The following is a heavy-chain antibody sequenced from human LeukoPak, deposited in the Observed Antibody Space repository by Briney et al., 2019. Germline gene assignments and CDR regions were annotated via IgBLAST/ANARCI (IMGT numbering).Heavy chain of an antibody. CDR2: INPNSGGT. CDR1: GYTFTGYY. J-gene: IGHJ6*02. CDR3: ARDGYSSGWYISYCYGMDV. Sequence: GASVKVSCKASGYTFTGYYMHWVRQAPGQGLEWMGWINPNSGGTNYAQKFQGRVTMTRDTSISTAYMELSRLRSDDTAVYYCARDGYSSGWYISYCYGMDVWGQGTTVTVSS. V-gene: IGHV1-2*02. D-gene: IGHD6-19*01.